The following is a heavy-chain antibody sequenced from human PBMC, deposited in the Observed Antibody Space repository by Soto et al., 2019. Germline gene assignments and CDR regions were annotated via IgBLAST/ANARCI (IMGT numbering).Heavy chain of an antibody. D-gene: IGHD3-9*01. CDR2: ISWDGGST. CDR3: ARDIRYFDWLKGPPFH. Sequence: PGGSLRLSCAASGFTFDDYTMHWVRQAPGKGLEWVSLISWDGGSTYYADSVKGRFTISRDNSKNTLYLQMNSLRAEDTAVYYCARDIRYFDWLKGPPFHWGQGTLVTVSS. CDR1: GFTFDDYT. J-gene: IGHJ4*02. V-gene: IGHV3-43*01.